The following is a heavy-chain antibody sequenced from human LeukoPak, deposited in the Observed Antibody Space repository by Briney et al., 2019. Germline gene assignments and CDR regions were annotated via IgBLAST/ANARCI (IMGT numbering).Heavy chain of an antibody. Sequence: SETLSLTCTVSGGSISSGSYYWSWIRQPAGKGLEWIGRIYTSGSTNYNPSLKSRVTISVDTSKNQFSLKLSSVTAADTAVYYCARQPDSSDYYYVCYFDYWGQGTLVTVSS. CDR2: IYTSGST. D-gene: IGHD3-22*01. J-gene: IGHJ4*02. V-gene: IGHV4-61*02. CDR1: GGSISSGSYY. CDR3: ARQPDSSDYYYVCYFDY.